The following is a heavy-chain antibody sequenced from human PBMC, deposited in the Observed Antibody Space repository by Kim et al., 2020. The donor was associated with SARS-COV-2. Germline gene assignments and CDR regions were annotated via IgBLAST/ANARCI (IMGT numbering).Heavy chain of an antibody. CDR3: ARGDEQQLVRNYYYYGMGV. CDR2: INSDGSST. V-gene: IGHV3-74*01. CDR1: GFTFSSYW. J-gene: IGHJ6*02. Sequence: GGSLRLSCAASGFTFSSYWMHWVRQAPGKGLVWVSRINSDGSSTSYADSVKGRFTISRDNAKNTLYLQMNSLRAEDTAVYYCARGDEQQLVRNYYYYGMGVWGQGTTVSVSS. D-gene: IGHD6-13*01.